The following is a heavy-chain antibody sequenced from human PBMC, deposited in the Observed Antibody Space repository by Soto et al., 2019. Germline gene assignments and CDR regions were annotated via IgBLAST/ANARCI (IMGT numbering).Heavy chain of an antibody. D-gene: IGHD3-10*01. J-gene: IGHJ4*02. CDR2: IYDAGTT. CDR1: GASVSRIGFH. CDR3: ARRGSGHTFDY. Sequence: QVQLQESDPGLVKPSETLSLTCAVSGASVSRIGFHWGWIRQPPGQGLEWIGSIYDAGTTFYNPSLKSRVTISADTSKNHFSLRLTSVTAADTAVYYCARRGSGHTFDYWGQGTLVTVSS. V-gene: IGHV4-39*01.